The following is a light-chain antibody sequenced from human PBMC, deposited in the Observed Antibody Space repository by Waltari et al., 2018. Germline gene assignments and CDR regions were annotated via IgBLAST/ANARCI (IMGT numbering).Light chain of an antibody. CDR3: QQYNAYPYS. J-gene: IGKJ2*01. Sequence: DIQMTQSPSTLSASVGDTVTITCRASRTISTWLAWYQQKPGRAPKVLIYKVSDLESGVPARFRGSGSGTEFTLTISSLQPDDFATYYCQQYNAYPYSFGQGTKLEIK. V-gene: IGKV1-5*03. CDR2: KVS. CDR1: RTISTW.